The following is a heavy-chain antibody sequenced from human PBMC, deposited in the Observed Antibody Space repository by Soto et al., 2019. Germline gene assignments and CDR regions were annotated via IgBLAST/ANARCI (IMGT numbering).Heavy chain of an antibody. D-gene: IGHD6-13*01. J-gene: IGHJ4*02. CDR2: ISDSGGST. Sequence: GGSLRLSCAASGFTFSSYVMSWVRQAPGKGLEWVSAISDSGGSTYYADSVKGRFTISRDNSKNTLYLQMNSLRAEDTAVYYCAKDHSSLYYFDFWGQGTLVTVSS. CDR1: GFTFSSYV. V-gene: IGHV3-23*01. CDR3: AKDHSSLYYFDF.